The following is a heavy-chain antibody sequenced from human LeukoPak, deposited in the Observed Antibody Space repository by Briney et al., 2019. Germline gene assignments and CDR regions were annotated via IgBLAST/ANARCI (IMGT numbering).Heavy chain of an antibody. CDR2: INPNSGGT. V-gene: IGHV1-2*02. CDR3: ASMAVAGTDAHY. J-gene: IGHJ4*02. D-gene: IGHD6-19*01. Sequence: ASVKVSCKASGYTFTVYYMHWVRQAPGQGLEWMGWINPNSGGTNYAQKFQGRVTMTRDTSISTAYMELSRLRSDDTAVYFCASMAVAGTDAHYWGQGTLVTVSS. CDR1: GYTFTVYY.